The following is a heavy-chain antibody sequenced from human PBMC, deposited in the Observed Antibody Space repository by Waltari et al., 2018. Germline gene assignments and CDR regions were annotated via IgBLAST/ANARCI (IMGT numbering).Heavy chain of an antibody. CDR2: IYTSGST. V-gene: IGHV4-61*02. Sequence: QVQLQESGPGLVKPSQTLSLTCTVSGGSISSGSYYWSWIRQPAGKGLEWIGRIYTSGSTNYNPSLKIRVTISVDTSKNQFSLKLSSVTAADTAVYYCARGGLYSSSFDYWGQGTLVTVSS. CDR1: GGSISSGSYY. D-gene: IGHD6-13*01. J-gene: IGHJ4*02. CDR3: ARGGLYSSSFDY.